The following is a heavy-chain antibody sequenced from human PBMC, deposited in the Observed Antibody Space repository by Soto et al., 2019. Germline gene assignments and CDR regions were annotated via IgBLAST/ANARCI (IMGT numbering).Heavy chain of an antibody. CDR1: GFTFSEHG. J-gene: IGHJ5*01. CDR2: ISQDAITT. Sequence: QVQLVESGGGVVQPGRSLRLSCAASGFTFSEHGMHWVRQAPGKGLEWLAVISQDAITTYYADSVKGRFTISRDNSKNTVCLQMNSLRTEDTAVYYCTKDREDTALVFDFWGQGTLVTVSS. V-gene: IGHV3-30*18. CDR3: TKDREDTALVFDF. D-gene: IGHD5-18*01.